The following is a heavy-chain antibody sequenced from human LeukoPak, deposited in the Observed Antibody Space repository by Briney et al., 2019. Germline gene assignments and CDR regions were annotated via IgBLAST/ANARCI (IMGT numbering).Heavy chain of an antibody. J-gene: IGHJ4*02. Sequence: SETLSLTCTVSGGSITSYYWSWIRKPPGRGLEWIGYIYYSGISDYNPSLKSRVTISVDTSRNHFSLKLTSVTAADTAVYYCAREDNSGWFDYWGQGALVTVSS. CDR1: GGSITSYY. V-gene: IGHV4-59*01. D-gene: IGHD6-19*01. CDR3: AREDNSGWFDY. CDR2: IYYSGIS.